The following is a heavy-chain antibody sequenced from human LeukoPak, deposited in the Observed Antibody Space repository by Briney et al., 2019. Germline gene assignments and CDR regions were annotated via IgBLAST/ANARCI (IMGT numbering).Heavy chain of an antibody. CDR3: ARGASFNTPVMYY. J-gene: IGHJ4*02. CDR2: INHSGST. V-gene: IGHV4-34*01. CDR1: GGSFSGYY. Sequence: PSETLCLTCAVYGGSFSGYYWSWIRQPPGKGPEWIGEINHSGSTNYNPSLKSRATISVDTSKNQFSLKLSSVTAADTAVYYCARGASFNTPVMYYWGQGTLVTVSS. D-gene: IGHD3-16*01.